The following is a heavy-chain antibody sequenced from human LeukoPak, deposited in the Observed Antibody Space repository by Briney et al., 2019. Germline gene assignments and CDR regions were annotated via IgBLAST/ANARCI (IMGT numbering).Heavy chain of an antibody. Sequence: SETLSLTCTVSCGSINNYYWSWIRQPPGKGLEWIGYIYYSGSTYYNPSLKSRVTISVDTSKNQFSLKLSSVTAADTAVYYCAREHRAVIVGWGQGTLVTVSS. J-gene: IGHJ4*02. CDR1: CGSINNYY. D-gene: IGHD3-22*01. CDR2: IYYSGST. CDR3: AREHRAVIVG. V-gene: IGHV4-59*06.